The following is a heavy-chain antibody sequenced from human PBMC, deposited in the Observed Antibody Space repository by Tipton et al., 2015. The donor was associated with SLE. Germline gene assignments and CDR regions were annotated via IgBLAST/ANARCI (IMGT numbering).Heavy chain of an antibody. CDR2: ISSSSSYI. CDR1: GFTFSSYS. J-gene: IGHJ6*02. V-gene: IGHV3-21*01. CDR3: ARDGGWDYYGMDV. Sequence: SLRLSCAASGFTFSSYSMNWVRQAPGKGLEWVSSISSSSSYIYYADSVKGRFTISRDNAKNSLYLQMNSLRAEDTAVYYCARDGGWDYYGMDVWGQGTTVTVSS. D-gene: IGHD6-19*01.